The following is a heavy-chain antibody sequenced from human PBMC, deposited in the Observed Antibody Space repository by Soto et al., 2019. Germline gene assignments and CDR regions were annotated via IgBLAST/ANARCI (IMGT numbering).Heavy chain of an antibody. Sequence: SVKVSCKASGGTFSSYAISWVRQAPGQGLEWMGGIIPIFGTANYAQKFQGRVTITADKSTSTAYMELSSLRSEDTAVYYCARALGYHSSSSWYYYYGMDVWGQGTTVTVSS. CDR1: GGTFSSYA. CDR3: ARALGYHSSSSWYYYYGMDV. J-gene: IGHJ6*02. V-gene: IGHV1-69*06. CDR2: IIPIFGTA. D-gene: IGHD6-6*01.